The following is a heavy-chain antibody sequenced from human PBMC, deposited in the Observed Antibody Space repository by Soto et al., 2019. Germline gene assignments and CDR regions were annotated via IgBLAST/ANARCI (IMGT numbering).Heavy chain of an antibody. V-gene: IGHV3-74*01. CDR1: GFTFRYYW. D-gene: IGHD1-26*01. J-gene: IGHJ3*01. CDR2: IHSDGSST. CDR3: ARGDRGAFDL. Sequence: EVQLLESGGGLVQPAESLRLSCAAAGFTFRYYWMHWVRQAPGMGLVWVSRIHSDGSSTTYADSVKGRFTISRDNARNTLYLQMNSLRAEDTAVYYCARGDRGAFDLWGQGTVLTVSS.